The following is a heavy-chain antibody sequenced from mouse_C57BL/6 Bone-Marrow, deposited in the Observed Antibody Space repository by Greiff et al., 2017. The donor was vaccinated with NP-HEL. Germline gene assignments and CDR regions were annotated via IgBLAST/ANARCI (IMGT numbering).Heavy chain of an antibody. V-gene: IGHV8-8*01. CDR3: ARAANWDGPWYFDV. J-gene: IGHJ1*03. CDR2: IWWDDDK. CDR1: GFSLSTFGMG. Sequence: QVTLKECGPGILQPSQTLSLTCSFSGFSLSTFGMGVGWIRQPSGKGLEWLAHIWWDDDKYYNPALKSRLTISKDTSKNQVFLKIANVDTADTATYYCARAANWDGPWYFDVWGTGTTVTVSS. D-gene: IGHD4-1*01.